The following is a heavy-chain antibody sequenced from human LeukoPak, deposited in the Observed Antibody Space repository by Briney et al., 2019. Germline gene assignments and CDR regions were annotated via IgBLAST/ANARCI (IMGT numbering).Heavy chain of an antibody. V-gene: IGHV3-9*01. J-gene: IGHJ4*02. Sequence: GGSLRLSCAASGFTFDDYAMHWLRQAPGKGLEWVSGISWNSGSIGYAESVKGRFTISRDNAKNSLYLQMNSLRAEDTALYYCAKATGSSGFTFDYWGQGTLVTVSS. CDR1: GFTFDDYA. CDR3: AKATGSSGFTFDY. CDR2: ISWNSGSI. D-gene: IGHD6-19*01.